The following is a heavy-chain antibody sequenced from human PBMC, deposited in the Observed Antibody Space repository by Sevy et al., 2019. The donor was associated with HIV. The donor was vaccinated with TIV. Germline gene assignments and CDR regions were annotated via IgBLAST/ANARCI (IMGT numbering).Heavy chain of an antibody. CDR3: EKDSIRRKYYDSSGADYYYGMDV. CDR1: GFTFSSYG. CDR2: ISYDGSNK. Sequence: GGSLRLSCAASGFTFSSYGMHWVRQAPGKGLEWVAVISYDGSNKYYADSVKGRFTISRDNSKNTLYMQMNSLRAEDTAVYYCEKDSIRRKYYDSSGADYYYGMDVWGQGTTVTVSS. V-gene: IGHV3-30*18. D-gene: IGHD3-22*01. J-gene: IGHJ6*02.